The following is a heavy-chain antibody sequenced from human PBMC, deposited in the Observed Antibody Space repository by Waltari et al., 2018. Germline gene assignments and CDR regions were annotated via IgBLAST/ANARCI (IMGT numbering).Heavy chain of an antibody. CDR1: GYTFTSYA. V-gene: IGHV1-3*01. CDR3: ARSKVGGLWSWELLDAFDI. D-gene: IGHD1-26*01. CDR2: INAGNGNT. Sequence: QVQLVQSGAEVKKPGASVKVSCKASGYTFTSYAMHWVRQAPGQRLEWMGWINAGNGNTKYSQKFQGRVTITRDTSASTAYMELSSLRSEDTAVYYCARSKVGGLWSWELLDAFDIWGQGTMVTVSS. J-gene: IGHJ3*02.